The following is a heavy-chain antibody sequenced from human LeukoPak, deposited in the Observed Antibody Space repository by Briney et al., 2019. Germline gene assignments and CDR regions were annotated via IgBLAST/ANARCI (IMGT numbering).Heavy chain of an antibody. CDR3: ARSEMGYYYYYMDV. V-gene: IGHV4-39*07. D-gene: IGHD5-24*01. J-gene: IGHJ6*03. CDR1: GGSISSSSYY. CDR2: IYYSGST. Sequence: SETLSLTCTVSGGSISSSSYYWGWIRQPPGKGLEWIGSIYYSGSTYYNPPLKSRVTISVDTSKNQFSLKLSSVTAADTVVYYCARSEMGYYYYYMDVWGKGTTVTVSS.